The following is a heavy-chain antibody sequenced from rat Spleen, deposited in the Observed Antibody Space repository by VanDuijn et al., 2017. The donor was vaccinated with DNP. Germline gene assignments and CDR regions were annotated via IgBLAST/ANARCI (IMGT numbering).Heavy chain of an antibody. CDR2: ISTRGEYT. V-gene: IGHV5S13*01. J-gene: IGHJ2*01. CDR3: TRWSY. Sequence: EVQLVESGGGLVQPGRSLKLSCAASGFTFSSFPMAWVRQAPTKGLEWVASISTRGEYTHYRDSVKGRFTVSRDNAKNSQYLQMDSLRSEDTATYYCTRWSYWGQGVMVTVSS. CDR1: GFTFSSFP.